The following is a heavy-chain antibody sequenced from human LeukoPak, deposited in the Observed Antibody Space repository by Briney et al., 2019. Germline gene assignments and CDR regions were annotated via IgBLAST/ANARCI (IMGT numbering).Heavy chain of an antibody. D-gene: IGHD3-16*01. CDR1: GFTFSSYE. Sequence: GGSLRLSCAASGFTFSSYEMNRVRQAPGKGLEWVSYISSSASIIYYADSVKGRFTISRDNAKNSLYLQMNSLRDEDTAVYYCARFLLGTGAFDIWGQGTMVTVPS. CDR2: ISSSASII. V-gene: IGHV3-48*03. J-gene: IGHJ3*02. CDR3: ARFLLGTGAFDI.